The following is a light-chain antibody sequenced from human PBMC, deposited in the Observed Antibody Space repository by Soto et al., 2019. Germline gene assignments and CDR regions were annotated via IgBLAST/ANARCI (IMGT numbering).Light chain of an antibody. J-gene: IGKJ1*01. CDR1: QGISSW. V-gene: IGKV1-12*01. Sequence: DIQMTQSPSSVSASVGDRVTITCRASQGISSWLAWYQQKPGKAPKLLIYAASSLQSGVPSRFSGSRFGTDFTFTISSLQPEDFATHSCQQAKSLGRTLGQGTKVDIK. CDR2: AAS. CDR3: QQAKSLGRT.